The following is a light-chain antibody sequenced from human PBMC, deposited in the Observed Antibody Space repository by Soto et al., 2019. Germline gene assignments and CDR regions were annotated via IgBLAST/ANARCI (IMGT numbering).Light chain of an antibody. CDR2: DAS. CDR1: ESVSRY. Sequence: EIVLTQSPATPSLSPGNRATLSCRASESVSRYLAWYQQKPGQAPRLLIYDASNRATGIPARFSGSGSGTDFSLTIPRLEPEDFAVYYCHQRSNWPSTFGGGTKVEIK. CDR3: HQRSNWPST. V-gene: IGKV3-11*01. J-gene: IGKJ4*01.